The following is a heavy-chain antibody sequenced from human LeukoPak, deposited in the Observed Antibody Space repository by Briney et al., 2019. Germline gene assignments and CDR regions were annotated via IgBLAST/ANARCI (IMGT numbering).Heavy chain of an antibody. J-gene: IGHJ5*02. CDR1: GYSFIGYF. Sequence: ASVKVSCKASGYSFIGYFMHWVRQAPGQGLEWMGWINPNSGDTNYAQKFQGRVTMTRDTSISTVCMELSSLRSDDTAVYCCARARDIVVVPDVLLWFDPWGQGTLVTVSS. V-gene: IGHV1-2*02. D-gene: IGHD2-2*01. CDR2: INPNSGDT. CDR3: ARARDIVVVPDVLLWFDP.